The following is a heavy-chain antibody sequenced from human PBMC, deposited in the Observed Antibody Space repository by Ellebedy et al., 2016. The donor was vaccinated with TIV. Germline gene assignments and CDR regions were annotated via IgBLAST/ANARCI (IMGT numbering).Heavy chain of an antibody. CDR2: IYYSGSA. CDR3: ARDPALPRGRFDT. V-gene: IGHV4-39*07. CDR1: GGSISNSDYY. J-gene: IGHJ5*02. Sequence: MPSETLSLTCTVSGGSISNSDYYWNWIRQPPGKGLEWIGSIYYSGSAYYNPSLKSRVTVSVDTSKNQFSLNLSSGTAADTAGYYCARDPALPRGRFDTWGQGTLVTVSS.